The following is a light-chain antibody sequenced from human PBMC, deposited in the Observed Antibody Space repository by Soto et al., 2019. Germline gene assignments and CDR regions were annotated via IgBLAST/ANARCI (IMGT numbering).Light chain of an antibody. CDR3: YTYAGGSTYL. Sequence: QSARTQPASGSGSPGQSITTSCTGTSSDVGSYSLLSWYQHHPGKAPKLIIYEDIKGPSGVSNRFSGSKSGNTASLRISGLQAEDEADYYCYTYAGGSTYLFGTGTKVTVL. CDR2: EDI. CDR1: SSDVGSYSL. J-gene: IGLJ1*01. V-gene: IGLV2-23*01.